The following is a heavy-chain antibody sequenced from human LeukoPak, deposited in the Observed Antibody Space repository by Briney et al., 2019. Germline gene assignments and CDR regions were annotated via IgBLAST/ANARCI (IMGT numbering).Heavy chain of an antibody. V-gene: IGHV3-7*01. Sequence: GGSLRLSCAAYGFTFSTYWMTWVGQAPGKGLEWLANIKQDGSEKYYVDSVKGRFTISRDNAKNSLDLQMNSLRDEDTAVYYCAGGRDVYRYWGQGTLVTVSS. CDR2: IKQDGSEK. D-gene: IGHD5-24*01. CDR1: GFTFSTYW. J-gene: IGHJ4*02. CDR3: AGGRDVYRY.